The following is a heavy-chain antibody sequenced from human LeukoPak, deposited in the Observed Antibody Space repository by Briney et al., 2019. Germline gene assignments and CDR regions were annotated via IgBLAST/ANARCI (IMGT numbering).Heavy chain of an antibody. CDR1: GGSISSYY. CDR3: ARDSVEMATITLGDY. Sequence: SETLSLTCTVSGGSISSYYWSWIRQPAGKGLEWIGRIYTSGSTNYNPSLKSRVTMSVDTSKNQSSLRLSSVTAADTAVYYCARDSVEMATITLGDYWGQGTLVTVSS. V-gene: IGHV4-4*07. CDR2: IYTSGST. D-gene: IGHD5-24*01. J-gene: IGHJ4*02.